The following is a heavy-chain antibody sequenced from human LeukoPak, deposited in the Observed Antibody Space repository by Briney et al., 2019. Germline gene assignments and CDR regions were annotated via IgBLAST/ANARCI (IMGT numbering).Heavy chain of an antibody. J-gene: IGHJ4*02. D-gene: IGHD2-21*02. V-gene: IGHV3-33*01. Sequence: GRSLRPSCAASGFTFSTYGMHWVRQAPDKGLEWVAIIRYDGSNKYYADSVKGRFTISRDNSKNTLYLHMNSLRAEDTAVYYCARDGEMTVSLNYWGQGTLVTVSS. CDR3: ARDGEMTVSLNY. CDR2: IRYDGSNK. CDR1: GFTFSTYG.